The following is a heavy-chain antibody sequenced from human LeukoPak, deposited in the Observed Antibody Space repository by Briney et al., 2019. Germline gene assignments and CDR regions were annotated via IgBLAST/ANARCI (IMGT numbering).Heavy chain of an antibody. D-gene: IGHD5-12*01. CDR3: ARHFGSGFDRWFDP. Sequence: SETLSLTCTVSGGSISTYYWSWIRQPPGKGLEWIGYISYSGNTNYNPSLKSRVTISIDTSKNQFSLKLNPVTAADTAVYYCARHFGSGFDRWFDPWGQGTLVTVSS. CDR2: ISYSGNT. CDR1: GGSISTYY. J-gene: IGHJ5*02. V-gene: IGHV4-59*08.